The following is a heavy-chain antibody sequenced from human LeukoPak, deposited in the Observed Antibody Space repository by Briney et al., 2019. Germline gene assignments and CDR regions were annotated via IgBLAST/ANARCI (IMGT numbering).Heavy chain of an antibody. Sequence: ASVKVSCKASGYTFTSYDINWVRQATGQGLEWMGWMNPNSGNTGYAQKFQGRVTITRNTSISTAYMELSSLRSEDTAVYYCARGDAGIAAAGTWFDPWGQGTLVTVSA. J-gene: IGHJ5*02. V-gene: IGHV1-8*03. CDR1: GYTFTSYD. CDR3: ARGDAGIAAAGTWFDP. CDR2: MNPNSGNT. D-gene: IGHD6-13*01.